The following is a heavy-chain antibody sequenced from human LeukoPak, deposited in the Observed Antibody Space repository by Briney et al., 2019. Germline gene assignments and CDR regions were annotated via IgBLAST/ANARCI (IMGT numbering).Heavy chain of an antibody. CDR2: IYSGGST. Sequence: GGSLRLSCEGSGFTFRNYAVSWVRQAPGKGLEWVSVIYSGGSTYYADSVKGRFTISRDNSKNTLYLQMNSLRAEDTAVYYCAKGSSGYYEDGGGDYWGQGTLVTVSS. J-gene: IGHJ4*02. CDR1: GFTFRNYA. CDR3: AKGSSGYYEDGGGDY. D-gene: IGHD3-3*01. V-gene: IGHV3-66*01.